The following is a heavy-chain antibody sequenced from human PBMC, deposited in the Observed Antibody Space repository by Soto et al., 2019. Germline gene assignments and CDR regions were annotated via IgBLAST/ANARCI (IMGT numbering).Heavy chain of an antibody. J-gene: IGHJ5*02. CDR3: AKSLNINWKNWFDP. V-gene: IGHV3-23*01. CDR2: ISDTGGRI. CDR1: GFTFSSNA. Sequence: PGGSLRLSCAASGFTFSSNAMNWVRQAPGKGLEWVSVISDTGGRIYYADSVKGRFTISRDNSKNTLYLEMNSLRVEDTAVYYCAKSLNINWKNWFDPWGQGTLVTVS. D-gene: IGHD1-1*01.